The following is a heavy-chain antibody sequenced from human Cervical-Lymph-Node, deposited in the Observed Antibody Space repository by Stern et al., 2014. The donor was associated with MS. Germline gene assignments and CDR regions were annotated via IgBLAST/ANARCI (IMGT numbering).Heavy chain of an antibody. J-gene: IGHJ4*02. CDR2: INPSGDSA. Sequence: VHLAESGAEVKKPGASVKGSCKASGYSFTSHYMHWVRQAPGQGLEWVGIINPSGDSASYAQKLQGRVTMTRATSTSTVYMELSSLRSEDTAVYYCASGTGSKRPTGNYWGQGTLVTVSS. V-gene: IGHV1-46*01. D-gene: IGHD3/OR15-3a*01. CDR1: GYSFTSHY. CDR3: ASGTGSKRPTGNY.